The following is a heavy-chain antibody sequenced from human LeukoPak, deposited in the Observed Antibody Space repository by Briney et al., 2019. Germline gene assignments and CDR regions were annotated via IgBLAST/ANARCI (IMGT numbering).Heavy chain of an antibody. CDR3: ARRADVWGSYRFFDH. CDR2: IYPGDSDT. Sequence: GEFLKISCKGSGYSFTSYWIGWVRQMPGKGLEWMGIIYPGDSDTRYSPSFQGQVTISADTSITTAYLQWSSLKASDTAIYYCARRADVWGSYRFFDHWGQGTLVTVSS. V-gene: IGHV5-51*01. D-gene: IGHD3-16*02. J-gene: IGHJ4*02. CDR1: GYSFTSYW.